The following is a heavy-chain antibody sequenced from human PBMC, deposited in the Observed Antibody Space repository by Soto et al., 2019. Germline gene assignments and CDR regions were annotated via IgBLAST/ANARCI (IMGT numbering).Heavy chain of an antibody. V-gene: IGHV3-66*01. CDR2: IYSGGST. CDR1: GFTVSSNY. D-gene: IGHD6-13*01. Sequence: EVQLVESGGGLVQPGGSLRLSCAASGFTVSSNYMSWVRQAPGKGLEWVSVIYSGGSTYYADSVKGRFTISRDNSKNTLYLQMNTVSTEDTAVYYCARGEQLYDYNYCYMDVWGKGTTVTVSS. J-gene: IGHJ6*03. CDR3: ARGEQLYDYNYCYMDV.